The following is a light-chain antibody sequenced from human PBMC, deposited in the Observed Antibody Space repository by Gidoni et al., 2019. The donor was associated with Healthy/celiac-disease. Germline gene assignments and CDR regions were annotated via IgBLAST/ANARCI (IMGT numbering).Light chain of an antibody. CDR2: GKN. Sequence: SSELTQDPAVSVALGQTVRITCHGDSLRSYYASWYQKKPGQAPVLVIYGKNNRPSGIPDRFSGSSSGNTASLTITGAQAEDEAGYYCKSRNSSGNHLVFGTGTKVTVL. CDR3: KSRNSSGNHLV. J-gene: IGLJ1*01. V-gene: IGLV3-19*01. CDR1: SLRSYY.